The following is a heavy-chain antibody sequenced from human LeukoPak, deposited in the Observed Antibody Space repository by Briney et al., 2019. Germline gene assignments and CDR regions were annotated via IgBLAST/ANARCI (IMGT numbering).Heavy chain of an antibody. CDR2: ISSSSSYI. J-gene: IGHJ5*02. CDR1: GFTFSSYS. V-gene: IGHV3-21*01. Sequence: GGSLRLSCAASGFTFSSYSMNWVRQAPGKGLEWVSSISSSSSYIYYADSVKGRFTISRDNAKNTLYLQMNSLRAEDTAVYYCARGRRIAVAGTNWFDPWGQGTLVTVSS. CDR3: ARGRRIAVAGTNWFDP. D-gene: IGHD6-19*01.